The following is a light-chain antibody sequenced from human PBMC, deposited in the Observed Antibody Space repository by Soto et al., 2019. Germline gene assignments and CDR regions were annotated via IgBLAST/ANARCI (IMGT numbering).Light chain of an antibody. Sequence: QSVLTQPPSVSWAPGQRVTISCTGSSSNIGAGYDVHWYQQLPGKAPKLLIYGNDNRPSGVPERFSGSKSGTSASLAITGLRADDEADYYCQSYGSSPSANFVFGTGTKVTVL. CDR3: QSYGSSPSANFV. CDR1: SSNIGAGYD. V-gene: IGLV1-40*01. J-gene: IGLJ1*01. CDR2: GND.